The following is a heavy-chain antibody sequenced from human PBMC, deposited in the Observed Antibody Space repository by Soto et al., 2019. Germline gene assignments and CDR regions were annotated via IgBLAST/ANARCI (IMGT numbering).Heavy chain of an antibody. J-gene: IGHJ6*03. V-gene: IGHV1-3*04. D-gene: IGHD2-2*01. CDR1: GYTFTTYA. CDR3: ARVGNGVPAAMDFYSHRDV. Sequence: HVQLVQSGPEVSTPGASVTVSCKASGYTFTTYAVHWVRQAPGQRLEWMGWINTVNGDTKYSQKSQDRGLITRDTSAHTTYMELSGLISEDTAVYYCARVGNGVPAAMDFYSHRDVWGNGTTVTV. CDR2: INTVNGDT.